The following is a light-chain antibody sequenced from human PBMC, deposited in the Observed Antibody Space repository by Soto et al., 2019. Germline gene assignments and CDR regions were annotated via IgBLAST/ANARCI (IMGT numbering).Light chain of an antibody. CDR1: QNINKN. V-gene: IGKV3-15*01. CDR3: QHYHNWPPWT. J-gene: IGKJ1*01. CDR2: DAS. Sequence: IVMTQSPASLSVSPGERATLSCRASQNINKNLAWYQQRPGQAPRLLIYDASTRATGIPARFSGGGSGTEFTLTITSLQSEDCAVYFCQHYHNWPPWTFGQGTKVDIK.